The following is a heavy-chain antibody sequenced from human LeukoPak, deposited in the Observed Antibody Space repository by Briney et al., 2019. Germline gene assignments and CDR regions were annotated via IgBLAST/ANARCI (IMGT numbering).Heavy chain of an antibody. J-gene: IGHJ4*02. CDR2: TSGNGYKT. Sequence: PGGSLRLSCAASRFTFSTYGMSWVRQAPGKGLEWVSATSGNGYKTYYADSVKGRFTISRDTSKNTLSLQMNSLRAEDTAVYYCASLSLGHYWGQGTLVTVSS. CDR3: ASLSLGHY. V-gene: IGHV3-23*01. CDR1: RFTFSTYG.